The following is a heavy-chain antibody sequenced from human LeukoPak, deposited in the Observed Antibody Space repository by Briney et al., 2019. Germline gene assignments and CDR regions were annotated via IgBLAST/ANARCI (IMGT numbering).Heavy chain of an antibody. V-gene: IGHV3-48*02. CDR2: ISSSGRTI. Sequence: GGSLRLSCAASGFTFKNYTMNWVRQAPGKGLEWVSYISSSGRTIYYADSVKGRFTISRDNAKNSLSLQMNSLRDEDTALYYCAGAPRITVFGLIVPYALDIWGQGTMVTVSS. D-gene: IGHD3-3*01. CDR1: GFTFKNYT. CDR3: AGAPRITVFGLIVPYALDI. J-gene: IGHJ3*02.